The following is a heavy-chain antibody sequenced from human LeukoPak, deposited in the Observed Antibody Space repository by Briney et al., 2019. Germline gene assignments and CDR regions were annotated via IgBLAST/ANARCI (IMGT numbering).Heavy chain of an antibody. V-gene: IGHV3-48*01. J-gene: IGHJ4*02. CDR3: ASPRYTSGDY. D-gene: IGHD6-19*01. CDR2: ISESGSTM. CDR1: GLTFRSYS. Sequence: GGSLRLSCAVSGLTFRSYSMNWVRQAPGKGLEWISYISESGSTMYYGDSVRGRFTISRDNSNNSLFLQMNSLRVEDTAIYYCASPRYTSGDYWGQGTLVTVSS.